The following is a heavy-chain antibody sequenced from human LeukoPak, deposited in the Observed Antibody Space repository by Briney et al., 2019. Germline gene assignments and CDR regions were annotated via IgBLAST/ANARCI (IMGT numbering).Heavy chain of an antibody. CDR3: AKDPMTTVTTTAY. D-gene: IGHD4-17*01. J-gene: IGHJ4*02. CDR1: GFTFSSYG. Sequence: GGSLRLSCAASGFTFSSYGMHWVRQAPGKGLEWVAFIRYDGSNKYYADSVKGRFTISRDNSKNTLYLQMNSPRAEDTAVYYCAKDPMTTVTTTAYWGQGTLVTVSS. CDR2: IRYDGSNK. V-gene: IGHV3-30*02.